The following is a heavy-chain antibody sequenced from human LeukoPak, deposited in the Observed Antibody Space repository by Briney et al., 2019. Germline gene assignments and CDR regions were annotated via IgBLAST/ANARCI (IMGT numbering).Heavy chain of an antibody. CDR3: ARERDTSMVALDS. V-gene: IGHV3-21*06. CDR1: GFTFSSYS. D-gene: IGHD5-18*01. Sequence: GGSLRLSCAASGFTFSSYSLNWVRQAPGKGLEWVSCITSNIYTYYADSVRGRFTISRDNPQNSVYLVMNSLRAEDTAVYYCARERDTSMVALDSWGQGTLVIVSS. J-gene: IGHJ4*02. CDR2: ITSNIYT.